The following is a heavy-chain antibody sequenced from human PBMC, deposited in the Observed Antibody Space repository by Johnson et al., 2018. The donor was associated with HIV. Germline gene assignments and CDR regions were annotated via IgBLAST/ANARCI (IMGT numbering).Heavy chain of an antibody. J-gene: IGHJ3*02. D-gene: IGHD3-22*01. CDR2: IKSKRDGGTT. V-gene: IGHV3-15*01. CDR3: TSGSYYYDSRGSLVPAFDI. Sequence: VQLVESGGGLVKPGGSLRLSCAASGFTFSNAWMSWVRQAPGKGLEWVGRIKSKRDGGTTDYVAPVKGRFSISRDDSKNTLYVQMNSLKTEDTAVYYCTSGSYYYDSRGSLVPAFDIWGQVTMVTVSS. CDR1: GFTFSNAW.